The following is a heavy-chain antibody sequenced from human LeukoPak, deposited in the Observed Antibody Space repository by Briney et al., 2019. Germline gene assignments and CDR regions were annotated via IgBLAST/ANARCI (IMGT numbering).Heavy chain of an antibody. J-gene: IGHJ4*02. CDR2: IKQDGSEE. CDR1: GLTVSSYC. CDR3: ARERTGKVARY. Sequence: PGGSRRLSGGPSGLTVSSYCRSWARQAPGKGLEWVANIKQDGSEEYYVDSVKGRFTISRDNAKNSLYLQMNSLRAEDTAVYYCARERTGKVARYWGQGTLVNVSS. V-gene: IGHV3-7*04. D-gene: IGHD5-12*01.